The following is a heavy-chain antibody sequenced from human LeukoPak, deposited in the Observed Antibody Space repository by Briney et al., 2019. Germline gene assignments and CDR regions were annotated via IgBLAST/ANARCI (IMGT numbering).Heavy chain of an antibody. CDR1: GFTFSSYS. J-gene: IGHJ6*04. V-gene: IGHV3-21*01. CDR3: AELGITMIGGV. CDR2: IRSSSNYI. D-gene: IGHD3-10*02. Sequence: PGGSLRLSCEASGFTFSSYSMNWVRPAPGKGLEWVSSIRSSSNYIYHADSVKGRFTISRDNAKNSLYLQMNSLRAEDTAVYYCAELGITMIGGVWGKGTTVTISS.